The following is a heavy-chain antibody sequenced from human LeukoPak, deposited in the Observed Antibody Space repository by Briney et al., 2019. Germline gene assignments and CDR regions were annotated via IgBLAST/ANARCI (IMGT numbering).Heavy chain of an antibody. CDR1: GFTFSSYS. V-gene: IGHV3-48*04. D-gene: IGHD3-22*01. CDR3: ARHVVAVGFDY. CDR2: ISSSSSTI. J-gene: IGHJ4*02. Sequence: GGSLRLSCAASGFTFSSYSMNWVRQAPGKGLEWVSYISSSSSTIYYADSVKGRFTISRDNAKNSLCLQMNSLRAEDTAVYYCARHVVAVGFDYWGQGTLVTVSS.